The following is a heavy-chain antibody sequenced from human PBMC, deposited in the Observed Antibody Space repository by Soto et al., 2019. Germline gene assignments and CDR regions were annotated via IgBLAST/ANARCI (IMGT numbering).Heavy chain of an antibody. CDR2: IYYSGST. CDR3: ARETHYDYDSSGHGVRNAFDI. Sequence: QVQLQESGPGLVKPSQTLSLTCTVSGGSISSGDYYWSWIRQPPGKGLEWIGYIYYSGSTYYNPSLKSRVTRSVDTSKNQFSLKLGSVAAADTAVYYCARETHYDYDSSGHGVRNAFDIWGQGTMVTVSS. D-gene: IGHD3-22*01. CDR1: GGSISSGDYY. V-gene: IGHV4-30-4*01. J-gene: IGHJ3*02.